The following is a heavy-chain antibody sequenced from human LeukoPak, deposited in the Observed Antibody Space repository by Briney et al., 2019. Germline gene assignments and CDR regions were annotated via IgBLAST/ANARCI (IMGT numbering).Heavy chain of an antibody. CDR2: VSGGGADT. CDR1: GFSFTSFG. D-gene: IGHD5-18*01. J-gene: IGHJ4*02. V-gene: IGHV3-23*01. CDR3: AKGNTANRNPNFDY. Sequence: GGSPRLSCTASGFSFTSFGMSWVRQAPGKGLDWVSTVSGGGADTYYADSVKGRFTISRDNSKATVYLQMSSLRAGDTAIYYCAKGNTANRNPNFDYWGQGTLVTVSS.